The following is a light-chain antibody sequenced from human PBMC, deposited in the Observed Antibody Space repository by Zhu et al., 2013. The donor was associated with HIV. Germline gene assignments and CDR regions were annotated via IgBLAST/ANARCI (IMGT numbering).Light chain of an antibody. Sequence: DTQMTQSPPSLSASVGDRVTITCRASQGISSYVAWFQQKPGEAPKSLIYGTSILQSGVPSKFSGSGSGTDFTLTISSLQPEDFATYYCQQYNSYPLTFGGGTKVEMK. V-gene: IGKV1-16*02. CDR2: GTS. CDR3: QQYNSYPLT. J-gene: IGKJ4*01. CDR1: QGISSY.